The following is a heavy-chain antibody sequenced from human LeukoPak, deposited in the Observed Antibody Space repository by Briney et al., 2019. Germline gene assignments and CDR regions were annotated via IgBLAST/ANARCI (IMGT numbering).Heavy chain of an antibody. Sequence: PSETLSLTCTVSGGSISSGGYYWSWIRQRPGKGLEWIGYIYYSGSTYYNPSLKSRVTISVDTSKNQFSLKLSSVTAADTAVYYCAREGPTSSSWRHRPDYWGQGTLVTVSS. J-gene: IGHJ4*02. CDR2: IYYSGST. CDR1: GGSISSGGYY. D-gene: IGHD6-13*01. CDR3: AREGPTSSSWRHRPDY. V-gene: IGHV4-31*03.